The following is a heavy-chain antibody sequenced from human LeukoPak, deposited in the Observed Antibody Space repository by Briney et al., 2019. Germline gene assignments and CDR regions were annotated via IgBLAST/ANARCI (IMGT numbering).Heavy chain of an antibody. V-gene: IGHV3-23*01. CDR1: GFTFSTYA. Sequence: GGSLRLSCAASGFTFSTYAMNWVRQAPGKGLEWVSIISGSGGNTFYADAVKGRFTISRDNAKNSLYLQMNSLRAEDTAVYYCARDRLWFGELRDAFDIWGQGTMVTVSS. CDR3: ARDRLWFGELRDAFDI. D-gene: IGHD3-10*01. CDR2: ISGSGGNT. J-gene: IGHJ3*02.